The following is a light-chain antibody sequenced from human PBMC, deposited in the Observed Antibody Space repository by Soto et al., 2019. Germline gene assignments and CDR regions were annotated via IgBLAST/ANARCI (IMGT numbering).Light chain of an antibody. J-gene: IGKJ4*02. V-gene: IGKV1-5*03. CDR2: KAS. Sequence: DIQMTQSPSTLSASVGERVTITCRASHNFKNWLAWYQQKPGEAPKLLIYKASILAAGVPSRFRGSGSGRAYTLTVSSLQPDDSASYYCQNYDNFATFGEGNRVEIK. CDR3: QNYDNFAT. CDR1: HNFKNW.